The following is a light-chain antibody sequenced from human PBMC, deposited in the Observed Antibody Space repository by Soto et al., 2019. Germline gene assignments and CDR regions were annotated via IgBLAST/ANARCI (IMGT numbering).Light chain of an antibody. Sequence: QSVLTQPPSASGTPGQRVTISCSGRSSDIGSNTVNWYQQLPGTAPKLLIYRDNHRPSGIPDRFSGSKSGTSASLDISGLQSGDEADYYCSSWDDSLNGFVVFGGGTKLTVL. J-gene: IGLJ2*01. CDR2: RDN. CDR1: SSDIGSNT. V-gene: IGLV1-44*01. CDR3: SSWDDSLNGFVV.